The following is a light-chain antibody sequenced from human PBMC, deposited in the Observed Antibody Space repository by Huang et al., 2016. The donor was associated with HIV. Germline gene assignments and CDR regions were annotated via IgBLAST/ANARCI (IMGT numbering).Light chain of an antibody. Sequence: EIVMTQSPATLSVSPGERATLSCRASQSVRSNLAWYQQKPGQAPRLLIYGASTRATGIPAMFSGSGSGTDFTLTISSLLSEDFAVYYCQQYDNWPLTFGQGTKVEIK. CDR2: GAS. CDR1: QSVRSN. CDR3: QQYDNWPLT. J-gene: IGKJ1*01. V-gene: IGKV3-15*01.